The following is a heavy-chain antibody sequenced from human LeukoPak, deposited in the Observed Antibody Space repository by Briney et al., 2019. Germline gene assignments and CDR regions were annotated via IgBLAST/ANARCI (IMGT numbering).Heavy chain of an antibody. D-gene: IGHD6-19*01. CDR3: ARDMGSGWYPLSSDAFDI. CDR1: GFTFSSYW. Sequence: PPGGSLRLCCAASGFTFSSYWMSWVRQAPGKGLEWVANIKQDGSEKYYVDSVKVRFTISRDNAKNSLYLQMNSLRAEDTAVYYCARDMGSGWYPLSSDAFDIWGQGTMVTVSS. V-gene: IGHV3-7*01. J-gene: IGHJ3*02. CDR2: IKQDGSEK.